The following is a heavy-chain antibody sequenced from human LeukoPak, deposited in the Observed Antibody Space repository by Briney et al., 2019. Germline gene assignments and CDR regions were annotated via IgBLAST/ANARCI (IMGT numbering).Heavy chain of an antibody. CDR3: ARKITMAPYYFDY. V-gene: IGHV4-34*01. Sequence: SETLSLTCAVFGGSFSGYYWTWIRQPPGKGLEWIGEINHSGVTHYNPSLKSRVTMSVDTSKKQFSLKLSSVTAADTAVYYCARKITMAPYYFDYWGQGTLVTVSS. CDR1: GGSFSGYY. D-gene: IGHD1-14*01. CDR2: INHSGVT. J-gene: IGHJ4*02.